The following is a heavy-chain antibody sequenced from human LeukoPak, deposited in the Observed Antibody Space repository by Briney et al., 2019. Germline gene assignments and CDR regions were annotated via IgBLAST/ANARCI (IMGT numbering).Heavy chain of an antibody. J-gene: IGHJ4*02. D-gene: IGHD3-10*01. Sequence: PGGSLRLSCAASGFTFSTYAMSWVRQAPGKGLEWVSLIGGSDDSTYYADSVKGRFTISRDNSKNTLYLQMKSLRAEDTALYYCAKSGERRRPYYFDYWGQGTLVTVSS. CDR3: AKSGERRRPYYFDY. V-gene: IGHV3-23*01. CDR2: IGGSDDST. CDR1: GFTFSTYA.